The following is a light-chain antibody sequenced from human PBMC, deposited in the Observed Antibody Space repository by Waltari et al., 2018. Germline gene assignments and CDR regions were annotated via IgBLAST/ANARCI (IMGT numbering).Light chain of an antibody. CDR1: SSNLGNNV. CDR3: AVWDDSLNGQL. CDR2: YDD. Sequence: QSVVTQTPSVSEAPGQRVTISCSGGSSNLGNNVVNWYQQFPGKAPKLLIYYDDVLASGVSDRFSGSRSGTSASLAISGLQSEDEADYYCAVWDDSLNGQLFGGGTKLTVL. J-gene: IGLJ3*02. V-gene: IGLV1-36*01.